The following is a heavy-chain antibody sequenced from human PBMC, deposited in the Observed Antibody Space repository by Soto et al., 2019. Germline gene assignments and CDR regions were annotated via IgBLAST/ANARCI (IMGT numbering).Heavy chain of an antibody. CDR3: ARARHGYCSGGSCYRFDY. J-gene: IGHJ4*03. CDR2: IIPIFGTA. D-gene: IGHD2-15*01. Sequence: ASVKVSCKASGGTFSSYAISWVRQAPGQGLEWMGGIIPIFGTANYAQKFQGRVTITADESTSTAYMELGSLRSEDTAVYYCARARHGYCSGGSCYRFDYWGQGTMVTVSS. V-gene: IGHV1-69*13. CDR1: GGTFSSYA.